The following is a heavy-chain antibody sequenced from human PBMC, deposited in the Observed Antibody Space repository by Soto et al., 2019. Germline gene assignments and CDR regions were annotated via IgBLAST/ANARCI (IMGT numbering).Heavy chain of an antibody. Sequence: GGSLRLSCAASGFTFSSYSMNWVRQAPGKGLEWVSSISSSSSYIYYADSVKGRFTISRDNAKNSLYLQMNSLRAEDTAVYYCAIQTKYNWNDDGGWFDPWGQGTLVTVSS. CDR1: GFTFSSYS. D-gene: IGHD1-1*01. CDR3: AIQTKYNWNDDGGWFDP. V-gene: IGHV3-21*01. CDR2: ISSSSSYI. J-gene: IGHJ5*02.